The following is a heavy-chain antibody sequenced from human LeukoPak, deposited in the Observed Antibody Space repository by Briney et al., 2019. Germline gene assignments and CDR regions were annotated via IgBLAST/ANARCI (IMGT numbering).Heavy chain of an antibody. D-gene: IGHD3-3*01. J-gene: IGHJ3*02. CDR3: ARVRFWSGPDAFDI. CDR1: GFTFSSYW. V-gene: IGHV3-7*01. Sequence: GGSLRLSCAASGFTFSSYWMSWVRQAPGKGLEWVANIKQDGSEKYYVDSVKGRFTISRDNAKNSLYLQMNSLRAEDTAVYYCARVRFWSGPDAFDIWGQGTMVTVSS. CDR2: IKQDGSEK.